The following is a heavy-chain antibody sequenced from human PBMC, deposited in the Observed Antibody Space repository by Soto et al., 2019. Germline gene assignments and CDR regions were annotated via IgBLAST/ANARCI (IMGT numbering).Heavy chain of an antibody. CDR3: ARQYVLRFLEWSTYYYYYMDV. V-gene: IGHV1-8*01. CDR1: GYTFTSYD. J-gene: IGHJ6*03. D-gene: IGHD3-3*01. Sequence: ASVKVSCKASGYTFTSYDINWVRQATGQGLEWMGWMNPNSGNTGYAQKFQGRVTMTRNTSISTAYMELSSLRSEDTAVYYCARQYVLRFLEWSTYYYYYMDVWGKGTTVTVSS. CDR2: MNPNSGNT.